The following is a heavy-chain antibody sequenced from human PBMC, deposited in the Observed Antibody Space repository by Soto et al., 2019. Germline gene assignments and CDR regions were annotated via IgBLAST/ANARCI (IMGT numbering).Heavy chain of an antibody. D-gene: IGHD3-10*01. CDR1: GFTFSRYG. CDR3: ARDHSYGNRGMDV. Sequence: QVQLVESGGGVVQPGRSLRLSCAASGFTFSRYGMHWVRQAPGKGLERVAVIWYDGSNKYSADSVKGRFTISRDNSKNTRYLHMSSLRVEDTAVYYCARDHSYGNRGMDVWGQGTTVTVSS. J-gene: IGHJ6*02. CDR2: IWYDGSNK. V-gene: IGHV3-33*01.